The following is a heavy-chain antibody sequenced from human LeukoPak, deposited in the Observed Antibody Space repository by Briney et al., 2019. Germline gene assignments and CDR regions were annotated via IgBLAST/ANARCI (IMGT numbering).Heavy chain of an antibody. Sequence: GGSLRLSCAASGFTFSSYAMSWVRQAPGKGLEWVSAISGSGGSTYYADSVKGRFTISRDNSKNTLYLQMNSLRAEDTAVYYCAKWTTPSGSYPHDAFDIWGQGTMVTVSS. CDR3: AKWTTPSGSYPHDAFDI. J-gene: IGHJ3*02. D-gene: IGHD1-26*01. CDR1: GFTFSSYA. V-gene: IGHV3-23*01. CDR2: ISGSGGST.